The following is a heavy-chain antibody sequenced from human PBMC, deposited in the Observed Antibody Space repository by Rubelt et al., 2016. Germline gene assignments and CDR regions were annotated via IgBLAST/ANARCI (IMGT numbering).Heavy chain of an antibody. D-gene: IGHD4-11*01. Sequence: GGVVQPGRSLRLSCAASGFTFSSYGMHWVRQAPGKGLEWVAVIWYDGSNKYYADSVKGRFTISRDNSKNTLYLQMNSLRAEDTAVYYCARAGVTTADAFDIWGQGTMVTVSP. CDR1: GFTFSSYG. J-gene: IGHJ3*02. V-gene: IGHV3-33*01. CDR3: ARAGVTTADAFDI. CDR2: IWYDGSNK.